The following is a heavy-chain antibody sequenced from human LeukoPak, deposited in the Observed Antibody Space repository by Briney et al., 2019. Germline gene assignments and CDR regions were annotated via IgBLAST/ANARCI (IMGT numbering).Heavy chain of an antibody. Sequence: GGSLRLSCVASGFTFVNYAVHWVRQAPGKGLEWVAVMSYGGDKKYYTDSVKGRFTLSRDNSKSTLYLQMNSLKPQDTAVYFCAREWGAAADYWGQGTLVTVSS. J-gene: IGHJ4*02. D-gene: IGHD6-13*01. CDR3: AREWGAAADY. CDR2: MSYGGDKK. CDR1: GFTFVNYA. V-gene: IGHV3-30-3*01.